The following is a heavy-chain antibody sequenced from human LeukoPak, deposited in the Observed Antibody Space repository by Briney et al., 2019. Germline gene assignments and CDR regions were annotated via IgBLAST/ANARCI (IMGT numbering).Heavy chain of an antibody. CDR3: ARGGRITFLGGGHPPAPFDY. Sequence: PSETLSLTCAVYGGSFSGYYWSWIRQPPGKGLEWIGEINHSGSTNYNPSLKSRVTISVDTSKNQFSLKLSSVTAADTAVYYCARGGRITFLGGGHPPAPFDYWGQGTLVAVSS. D-gene: IGHD3-3*01. CDR2: INHSGST. CDR1: GGSFSGYY. J-gene: IGHJ4*02. V-gene: IGHV4-34*01.